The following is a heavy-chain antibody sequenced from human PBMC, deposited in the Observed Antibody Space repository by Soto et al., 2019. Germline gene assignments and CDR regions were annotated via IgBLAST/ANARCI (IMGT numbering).Heavy chain of an antibody. CDR1: GGSISSGGYY. CDR3: AREIVDYDSSASPSEVV. V-gene: IGHV4-31*03. Sequence: QVQLQESGPGLLKPSQTLSLTCTVSGGSISSGGYYWSWIRQHPGKGLEWIGYIYYSGSTYYNPSLKNRVTISVDTSKNQFYLKRSSVTAADTAVYYCAREIVDYDSSASPSEVVWGQVTLVTVSS. D-gene: IGHD3-22*01. CDR2: IYYSGST. J-gene: IGHJ4*02.